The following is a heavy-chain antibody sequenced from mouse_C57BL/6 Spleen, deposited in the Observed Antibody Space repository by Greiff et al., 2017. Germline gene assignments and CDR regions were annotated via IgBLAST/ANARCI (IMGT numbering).Heavy chain of an antibody. J-gene: IGHJ2*01. CDR2: IDPETGGT. CDR3: TRSDYGSSFYYFDY. D-gene: IGHD1-1*01. CDR1: GYTFTDYE. V-gene: IGHV1-15*01. Sequence: QVQLQQSGAELVRPGASVTLSCKASGYTFTDYEMHWVKQTPVHGLEWIGSIDPETGGTAYNQKFKGKAILTADKSSSTAYMELRSLTSEDSAVYYCTRSDYGSSFYYFDYWGQGTTLSVSS.